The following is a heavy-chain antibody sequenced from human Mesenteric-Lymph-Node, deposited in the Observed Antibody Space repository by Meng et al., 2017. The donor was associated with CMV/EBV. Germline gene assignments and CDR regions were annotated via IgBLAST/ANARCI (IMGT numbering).Heavy chain of an antibody. CDR3: ARGPLGVVTAFPVGY. J-gene: IGHJ4*02. CDR1: GFTFSSYW. Sequence: GGSLRLSCAASGFTFSSYWMHWVRQAPGKGLVWVSRINSDGSSTSYADSVKGRFTISRDNAKNTLYLQMNSLRAEDTAVYYCARGPLGVVTAFPVGYWGQGTLVTVSS. D-gene: IGHD2-21*02. V-gene: IGHV3-74*01. CDR2: INSDGSST.